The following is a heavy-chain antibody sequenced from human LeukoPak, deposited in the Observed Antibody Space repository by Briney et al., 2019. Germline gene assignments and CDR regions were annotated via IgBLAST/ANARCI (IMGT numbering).Heavy chain of an antibody. CDR1: GYSFSTFW. CDR3: ARRPTNYYGMDV. CDR2: IYPGDSDT. Sequence: PGESLKISFQGSGYSFSTFWIGWVRQMPGRGLEWLGIIYPGDSDTRYSPSFQGQVTISADKSISTAYLQWSSLKASDTGVYYCARRPTNYYGMDVWGQGTSVTVSS. V-gene: IGHV5-51*01. J-gene: IGHJ6*02.